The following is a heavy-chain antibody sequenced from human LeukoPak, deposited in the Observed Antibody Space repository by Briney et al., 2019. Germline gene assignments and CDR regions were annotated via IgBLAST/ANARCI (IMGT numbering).Heavy chain of an antibody. V-gene: IGHV4-59*01. CDR1: GASISSYY. Sequence: SETLSLSCTVSGASISSYYWSWIRQPPGKGLEWIGYIHYSGSTKCNPTLKSRVTISVDTSKNQFSLRLSSVTAADTAVYYCARELEMTTVGYFDYWGQGTLVTVSS. J-gene: IGHJ4*02. CDR3: ARELEMTTVGYFDY. CDR2: IHYSGST. D-gene: IGHD4-11*01.